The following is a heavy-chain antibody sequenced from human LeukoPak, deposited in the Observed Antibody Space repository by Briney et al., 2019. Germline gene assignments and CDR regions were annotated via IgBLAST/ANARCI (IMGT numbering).Heavy chain of an antibody. D-gene: IGHD3-16*01. CDR1: GFTFSSYS. CDR3: ARGGGGTLYYYYYGMDV. V-gene: IGHV3-21*01. J-gene: IGHJ6*02. CDR2: ISSSSSYI. Sequence: GGSLRLSCAASGFTFSSYSMNWVRQAPGKGLEWVSSISSSSSYIYYADSVKGRFTISRDNSKNTLYLQMNSLRAEDTAVYYCARGGGGTLYYYYYGMDVWGQGTTVTVSS.